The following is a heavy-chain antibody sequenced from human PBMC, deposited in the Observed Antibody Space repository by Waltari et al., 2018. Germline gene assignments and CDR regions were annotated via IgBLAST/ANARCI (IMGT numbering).Heavy chain of an antibody. V-gene: IGHV3-73*02. CDR2: IRSKANSDAT. J-gene: IGHJ4*02. Sequence: EVQLVESGGGLVQPGGSLKLSCAASGFTSSGSAMHWVRQASGKGLEWVGRIRSKANSDATTYAASVKGRFTISRDDSKNTAYLQMNSLKTEDTAVYYCTSRMTTEKYADYWGQGTLVTVSS. D-gene: IGHD4-17*01. CDR1: GFTSSGSA. CDR3: TSRMTTEKYADY.